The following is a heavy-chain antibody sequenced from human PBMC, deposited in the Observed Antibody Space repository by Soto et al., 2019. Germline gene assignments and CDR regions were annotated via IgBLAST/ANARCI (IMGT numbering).Heavy chain of an antibody. J-gene: IGHJ5*02. CDR1: GGSISSGGYY. V-gene: IGHV4-31*03. CDR2: IYYSGST. CDR3: AREIDSSGSRWFDP. Sequence: QVQLQESGPGLVKPSQTLSLTCTVSGGSISSGGYYWSWIRQHPGKSLEWIGYIYYSGSTYYNPSLKSRVTISVDTSKNQFSLKLSSVTAADTAVYYCAREIDSSGSRWFDPWGQGTLVTVSS. D-gene: IGHD6-19*01.